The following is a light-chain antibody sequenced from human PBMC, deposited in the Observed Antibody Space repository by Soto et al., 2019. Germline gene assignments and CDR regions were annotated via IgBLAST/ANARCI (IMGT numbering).Light chain of an antibody. CDR2: GAS. V-gene: IGKV3-20*01. Sequence: LSVSPGERATLFCRVRQSVSSQLARYQQKPGHAPRLLIYGASSRATGIPDRFSGSGSGTDFTLTISRLEPEDFAVYYWQQYGSSGTFGQGTKVDIK. CDR3: QQYGSSGT. J-gene: IGKJ1*01. CDR1: QSVSSQ.